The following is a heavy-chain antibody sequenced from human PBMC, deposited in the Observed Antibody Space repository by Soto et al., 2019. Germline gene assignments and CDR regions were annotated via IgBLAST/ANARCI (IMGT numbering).Heavy chain of an antibody. Sequence: ASVKVSCKVSGYTLTELSMHWVRQAPGKGLEWMGGFDPEDGETIYAQKFQGRVTMTEDTSTDTAYMELSSLRSEDTAVYYCATDRTFGITMVRRVVGHWFEPWGQGILVTVSS. CDR2: FDPEDGET. CDR3: ATDRTFGITMVRRVVGHWFEP. V-gene: IGHV1-24*01. J-gene: IGHJ5*02. CDR1: GYTLTELS. D-gene: IGHD3-10*01.